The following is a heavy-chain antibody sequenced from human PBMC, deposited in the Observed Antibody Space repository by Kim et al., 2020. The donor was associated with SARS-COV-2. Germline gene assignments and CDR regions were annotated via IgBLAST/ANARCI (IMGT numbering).Heavy chain of an antibody. CDR2: ISSDGSNK. Sequence: GGSLRLSCAASGFTFSSYDIHWVRQAPGKGMEWVAVISSDGSNKYYAYSVKGRFTISRDNSKNTLYLQMNSLRAEDTAVYYCANDLFNLEWLLWDRFYYYGMDVWGQGPTVTVSS. D-gene: IGHD3-3*01. CDR1: GFTFSSYD. J-gene: IGHJ6*02. CDR3: ANDLFNLEWLLWDRFYYYGMDV. V-gene: IGHV3-30*18.